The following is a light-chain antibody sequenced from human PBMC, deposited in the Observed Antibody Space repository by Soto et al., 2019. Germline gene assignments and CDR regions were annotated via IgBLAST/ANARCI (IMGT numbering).Light chain of an antibody. Sequence: EIVLTQSPGTRSLSPGERASLACRASQSVKSSYLAWYQHKPGQAPRLLIYGTSSRATGIPDRFSGSGSGTDFTLTISRLETEDFAVYYCQQYGSSITFGQGTRLEIK. CDR2: GTS. CDR3: QQYGSSIT. CDR1: QSVKSSY. J-gene: IGKJ5*01. V-gene: IGKV3-20*01.